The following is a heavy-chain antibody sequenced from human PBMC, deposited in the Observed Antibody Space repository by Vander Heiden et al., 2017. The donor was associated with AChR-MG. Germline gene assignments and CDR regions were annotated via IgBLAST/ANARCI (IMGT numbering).Heavy chain of an antibody. CDR3: ARMGWERFWGYYYGMDV. J-gene: IGHJ6*02. D-gene: IGHD1-26*01. CDR1: GYPLSTSGVC. Sequence: QVTLRESGPALVKPPQTLTLTCTFSGYPLSTSGVCVSWIRQPPGKALEWLALIDWDDDKYYSTSLKTRLTISKDTSKNQVVLTMTNMDPVDTATYYCARMGWERFWGYYYGMDVWGQGTTVTVSS. CDR2: IDWDDDK. V-gene: IGHV2-70*01.